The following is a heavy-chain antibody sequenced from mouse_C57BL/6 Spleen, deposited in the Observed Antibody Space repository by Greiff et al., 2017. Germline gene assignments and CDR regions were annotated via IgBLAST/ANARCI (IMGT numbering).Heavy chain of an antibody. CDR1: GYTFTSYW. CDR3: ASPVDGGFAY. V-gene: IGHV1-69*01. D-gene: IGHD1-1*02. J-gene: IGHJ3*01. Sequence: QVQLQQPGAELVMPGASVKLSCKASGYTFTSYWMHWVKQRPGQGLEWIGEIDPSDSYTNYNQKFKGKSTLTVDKSSSTAYMQLSSLTSEDSAVYYCASPVDGGFAYWGQGTLVTVSA. CDR2: IDPSDSYT.